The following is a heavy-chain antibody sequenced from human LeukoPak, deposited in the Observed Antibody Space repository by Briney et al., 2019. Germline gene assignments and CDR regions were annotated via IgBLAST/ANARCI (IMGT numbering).Heavy chain of an antibody. D-gene: IGHD6-25*01. J-gene: IGHJ6*03. CDR3: ARFAAGGSYYYYMDV. Sequence: GRSLRLSCAASGFTFSSYTMNWVRQPPGKGLEWVSNIGTSSTTIYYADSVKGRFTISRDNAKNSLYLQMNSLRADDTAVYYCARFAAGGSYYYYMDVWGKGTTVTVSS. V-gene: IGHV3-48*01. CDR2: IGTSSTTI. CDR1: GFTFSSYT.